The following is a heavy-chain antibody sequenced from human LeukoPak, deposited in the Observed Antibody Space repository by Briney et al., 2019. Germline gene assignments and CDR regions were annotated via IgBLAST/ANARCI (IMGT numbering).Heavy chain of an antibody. Sequence: ASVKVSCKASGYTFTNNYLHWVRQAPGQGLEWMGMIYPKDGSTSYAQNFQGRVTVTRDTSTTTVHMELRGLRSEDTAVYYCARDQEGFDYWGQGTVVTVSS. CDR1: GYTFTNNY. J-gene: IGHJ4*02. CDR3: ARDQEGFDY. CDR2: IYPKDGST. V-gene: IGHV1-46*01.